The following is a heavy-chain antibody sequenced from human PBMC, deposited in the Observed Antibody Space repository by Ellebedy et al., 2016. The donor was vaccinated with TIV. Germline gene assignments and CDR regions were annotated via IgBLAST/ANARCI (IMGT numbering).Heavy chain of an antibody. Sequence: GESLKISXAASGFTFSSYWMSWVRQAPGKGLEWVANIKQDGSEKYYVDSVKGRFTISRDNAKNSLYLQMNSLRAEDTAVYYCARDLYCGGDCYSVDWYFDLWGRGTLVTVSS. V-gene: IGHV3-7*03. CDR1: GFTFSSYW. CDR2: IKQDGSEK. CDR3: ARDLYCGGDCYSVDWYFDL. D-gene: IGHD2-21*01. J-gene: IGHJ2*01.